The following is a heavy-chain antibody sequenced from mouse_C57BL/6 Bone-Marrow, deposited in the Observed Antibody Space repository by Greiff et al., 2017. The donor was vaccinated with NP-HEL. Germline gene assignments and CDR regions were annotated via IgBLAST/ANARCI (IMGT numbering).Heavy chain of an antibody. CDR3: ARDRGMVTRLDY. V-gene: IGHV5-4*01. CDR1: GFTFSSYA. D-gene: IGHD2-2*01. CDR2: ISDGGSYT. J-gene: IGHJ2*01. Sequence: EVMLVESGGGLVKPGGSLKLSCAASGFTFSSYAMSWVRQTPEQRLEWVATISDGGSYTYYPDNVKGRFTISRDNAKNNLYLQLSHLKSEDTAMYYCARDRGMVTRLDYWGQGTTLTVSS.